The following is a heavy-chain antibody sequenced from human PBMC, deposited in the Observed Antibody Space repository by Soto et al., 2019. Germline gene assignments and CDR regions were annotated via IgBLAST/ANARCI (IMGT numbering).Heavy chain of an antibody. Sequence: GGSLRLSCSASGFTFSSYAMHWVRQAPGKGLEYVSAISSNGGSTYYADSVKGRFTISRDNSKNTLYLQMNSLRAEDTAVYYCAKDLFFRDIVVVPAAIGFDYWGQGTLVTVSS. CDR3: AKDLFFRDIVVVPAAIGFDY. J-gene: IGHJ4*02. D-gene: IGHD2-2*01. CDR1: GFTFSSYA. V-gene: IGHV3-64*04. CDR2: ISSNGGST.